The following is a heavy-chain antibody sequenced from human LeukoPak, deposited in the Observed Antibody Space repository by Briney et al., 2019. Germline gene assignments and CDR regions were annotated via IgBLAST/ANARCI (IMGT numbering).Heavy chain of an antibody. D-gene: IGHD3-10*01. V-gene: IGHV4-4*08. CDR1: GGSISSYY. CDR2: IYTSGST. J-gene: IGHJ6*02. Sequence: SETLSLTCTVSGGSISSYYWSWIRQPPGKGLEWIGYIYTSGSTNYNPSLKSRVTMSVDTSKNQFSLKLSSVTAADTAVYYCARGRYYYGSGSLPGMDVWGQGTTVTVSS. CDR3: ARGRYYYGSGSLPGMDV.